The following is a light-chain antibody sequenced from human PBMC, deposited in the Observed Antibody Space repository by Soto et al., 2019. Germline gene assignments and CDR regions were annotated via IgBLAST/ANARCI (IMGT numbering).Light chain of an antibody. V-gene: IGKV3-20*01. Sequence: EIMMTQSPDTLSVSPGERATLSCRSSQSVSDKVAWYQQTSGQPPKLLIYGASKRATGIPDKFSGSGSGTDFTLSVNRLEPEDVAVYYCQQYGSTPYTFGQGTKVDIK. CDR3: QQYGSTPYT. J-gene: IGKJ2*01. CDR1: QSVSDK. CDR2: GAS.